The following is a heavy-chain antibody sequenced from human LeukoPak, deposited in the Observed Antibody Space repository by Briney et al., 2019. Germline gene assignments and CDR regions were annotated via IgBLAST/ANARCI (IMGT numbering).Heavy chain of an antibody. V-gene: IGHV3-21*01. D-gene: IGHD5-24*01. Sequence: GSLRLSCAASGFTFSSYSMNWVRQAPGKGLEWVSSISSSSSYIYYADSVKGRFTISRDNAKNSLYLQMNSLRAEDTAVYYCARDNRRDGYNDYWGQGTLVTVSS. CDR1: GFTFSSYS. CDR2: ISSSSSYI. CDR3: ARDNRRDGYNDY. J-gene: IGHJ4*02.